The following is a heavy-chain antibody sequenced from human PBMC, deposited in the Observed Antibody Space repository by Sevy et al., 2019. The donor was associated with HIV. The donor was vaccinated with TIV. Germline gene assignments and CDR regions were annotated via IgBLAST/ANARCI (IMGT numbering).Heavy chain of an antibody. CDR1: GFTFDDYT. CDR3: AKDLVLGATYGVGFDY. V-gene: IGHV3-43*01. Sequence: GGSLRLSCAASGFTFDDYTMHWVRQAPGKGLEWVSLISWDGGSTYYADSVKGRFTISRDNSQNSLYLQMNSLRTEDTALYYCAKDLVLGATYGVGFDYWGQGTLVTVSS. D-gene: IGHD1-26*01. J-gene: IGHJ4*02. CDR2: ISWDGGST.